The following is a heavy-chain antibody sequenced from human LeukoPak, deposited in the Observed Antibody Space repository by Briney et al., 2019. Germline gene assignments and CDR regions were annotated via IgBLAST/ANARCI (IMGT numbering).Heavy chain of an antibody. D-gene: IGHD3-22*01. CDR2: MYNSGTT. CDR3: ARAPHPYDSGTYSVQQYFDL. V-gene: IGHV4-59*01. J-gene: IGHJ2*01. Sequence: SETLSLTCTVSGGSISSYYWSWIRQPPGKGLEWIAYMYNSGTTNYNPSLKSRVTISVDTSKNHFSLRLSSVTAADTAVYHCARAPHPYDSGTYSVQQYFDLWGRGTLVTVSS. CDR1: GGSISSYY.